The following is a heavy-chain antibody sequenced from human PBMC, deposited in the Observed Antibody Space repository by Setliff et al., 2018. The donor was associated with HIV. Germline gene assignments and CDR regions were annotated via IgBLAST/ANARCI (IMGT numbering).Heavy chain of an antibody. CDR2: IYHSGST. CDR3: TREWTGYSST. D-gene: IGHD6-13*01. Sequence: TSETLFLTCAVSGGSFSIYYWSWIRQPPGKGLEWIGKIYHSGSTNYNPSLKSRVTISVDKSKNQSSLKLSSVTAADTAVYYCTREWTGYSSTWGQGTLVTVSS. J-gene: IGHJ1*01. CDR1: GGSFSIYY. V-gene: IGHV4-34*01.